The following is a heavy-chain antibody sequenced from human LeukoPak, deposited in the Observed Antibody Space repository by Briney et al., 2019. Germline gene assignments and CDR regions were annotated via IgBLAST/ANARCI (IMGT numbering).Heavy chain of an antibody. J-gene: IGHJ4*02. CDR3: AKSGGYGLIDK. V-gene: IGHV4-34*01. CDR2: INHSGST. CDR1: GGSFSGYY. D-gene: IGHD1-26*01. Sequence: SEALSLTCAVYGGSFSGYYWSWIRQPPGKGLEWIGEINHSGSTNYNPSLNSRVTISIDTSKNLFSLRLNSMTAADTAVYYCAKSGGYGLIDKWGQGTLVTVSS.